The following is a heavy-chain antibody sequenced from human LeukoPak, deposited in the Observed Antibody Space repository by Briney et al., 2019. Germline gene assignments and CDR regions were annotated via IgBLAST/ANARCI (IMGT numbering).Heavy chain of an antibody. CDR3: ARDRKAYYYGSGSYYLAY. CDR1: GYTFTGYY. CDR2: INPNSGGT. J-gene: IGHJ4*02. Sequence: ASVKVSCKASGYTFTGYYMHWVRQAPGQGLEWMGWINPNSGGTNYAQKFQGRVTMTRDTSISTAYMELSRLRSDDTAVYYCARDRKAYYYGSGSYYLAYWGQGTLVTVSS. V-gene: IGHV1-2*02. D-gene: IGHD3-10*01.